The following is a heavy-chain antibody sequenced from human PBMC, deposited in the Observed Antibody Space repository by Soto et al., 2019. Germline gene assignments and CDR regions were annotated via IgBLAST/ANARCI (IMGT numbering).Heavy chain of an antibody. D-gene: IGHD1-26*01. CDR2: INPSGTT. CDR3: ARGRDCGAAI. J-gene: IGHJ4*02. V-gene: IGHV4-34*01. CDR1: GGSFNGYY. Sequence: QVQLQQWGAGLLKPSETLSLTCAGYGGSFNGYYWSWIRQPPGKGLEWIGEINPSGTTNYTPSLRSRVTMSGDTPKNQFSLKMTSVTAADTAVYYCARGRDCGAAIWGQGTLVTVSS.